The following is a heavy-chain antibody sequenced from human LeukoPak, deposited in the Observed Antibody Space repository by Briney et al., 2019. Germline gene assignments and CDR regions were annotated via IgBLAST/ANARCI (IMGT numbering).Heavy chain of an antibody. CDR2: IWYDGSNK. CDR1: GFTFSSYG. Sequence: GGSLRLSCAASGFTFSSYGMHWVRQAPGKGLEWVAVIWYDGSNKYYADSVKGRFTISRDNSKNTLCLQMNSLRAEDTAVYYCARDRGYCSSTSCPLDYWGQGTLVTVSS. CDR3: ARDRGYCSSTSCPLDY. D-gene: IGHD2-2*01. V-gene: IGHV3-33*01. J-gene: IGHJ4*02.